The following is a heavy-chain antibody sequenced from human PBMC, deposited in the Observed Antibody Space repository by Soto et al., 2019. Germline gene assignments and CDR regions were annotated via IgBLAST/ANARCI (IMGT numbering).Heavy chain of an antibody. Sequence: VGSLRLSCAASWFTLSSSVIYWVRQASGKGLEWVGRIRSRSNGYATAYAASVRGRFTISRDDSKKTAYLQMVSLKTEDKAVYYCTRPGYSNYDSDYWGQGTLVTVSS. J-gene: IGHJ4*02. D-gene: IGHD5-12*01. CDR3: TRPGYSNYDSDY. V-gene: IGHV3-73*01. CDR1: WFTLSSSV. CDR2: IRSRSNGYAT.